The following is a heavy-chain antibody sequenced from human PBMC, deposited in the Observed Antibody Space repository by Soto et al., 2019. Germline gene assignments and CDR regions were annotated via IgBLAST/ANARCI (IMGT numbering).Heavy chain of an antibody. J-gene: IGHJ6*02. D-gene: IGHD4-17*01. Sequence: QVQLVQSGAEVKKPGSSVKVSCKASGGTFSSYAISWVRQAPGQGLEWMGGIIPIFGTANYAQKFQGRVTITADKSPSTACMELGRLRSEDTAVYYCARDRGGGYGDYVYSRPYYYGMDVWGQGTTVTVSS. V-gene: IGHV1-69*06. CDR1: GGTFSSYA. CDR3: ARDRGGGYGDYVYSRPYYYGMDV. CDR2: IIPIFGTA.